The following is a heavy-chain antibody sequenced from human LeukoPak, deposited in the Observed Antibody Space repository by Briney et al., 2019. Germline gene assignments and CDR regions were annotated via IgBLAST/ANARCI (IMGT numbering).Heavy chain of an antibody. Sequence: GGSLRLSCAASGFTFSSYWMSWVRQAPGKGLEWVANIKQDESEKYYVDSVKGRFTISRDNAKNSLYLQMNSLRAEDTAVYYCARGVFRVREISILRTGIAMDVWGKGTTVTVSS. V-gene: IGHV3-7*01. D-gene: IGHD3-10*01. J-gene: IGHJ6*03. CDR2: IKQDESEK. CDR3: ARGVFRVREISILRTGIAMDV. CDR1: GFTFSSYW.